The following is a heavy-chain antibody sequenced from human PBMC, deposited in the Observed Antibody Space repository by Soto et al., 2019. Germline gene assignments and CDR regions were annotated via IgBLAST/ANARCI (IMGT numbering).Heavy chain of an antibody. D-gene: IGHD5-12*01. CDR3: ARQAEGGYHYGY. CDR2: IDAGNGNT. J-gene: IGHJ4*02. CDR1: GYTFTSYA. Sequence: ASVKVSCKASGYTFTSYAMHWVRQAPGQRLEWMGWIDAGNGNTKYSQKFQGRVTITRDTSASTAYMELTSLRSDDTAVYYCARQAEGGYHYGYWGQGTLVTVSS. V-gene: IGHV1-3*01.